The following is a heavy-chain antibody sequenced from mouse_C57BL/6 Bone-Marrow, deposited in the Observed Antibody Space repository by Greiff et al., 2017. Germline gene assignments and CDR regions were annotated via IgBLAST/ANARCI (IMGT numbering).Heavy chain of an antibody. Sequence: EVQLVESGGGLVKPGASLKLSCAASGFTFSDYGMHWVRQAPVKGLEWVAYISTGSSTISYTDTVKGRCTLSRDNATNTLYLQMPSLRSEDSALYYCTRPLVNADCFDYWGQGTTLTVSS. D-gene: IGHD2-2*01. CDR1: GFTFSDYG. CDR2: ISTGSSTI. V-gene: IGHV5-17*01. J-gene: IGHJ2*01. CDR3: TRPLVNADCFDY.